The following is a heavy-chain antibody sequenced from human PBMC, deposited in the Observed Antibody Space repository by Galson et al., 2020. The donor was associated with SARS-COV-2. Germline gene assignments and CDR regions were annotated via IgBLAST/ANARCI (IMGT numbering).Heavy chain of an antibody. CDR3: ARSLVGDYDGYMDV. J-gene: IGHJ6*03. V-gene: IGHV3-74*01. CDR1: GFTFSSYW. D-gene: IGHD4-17*01. CDR2: INSDGSST. Sequence: GGSLRLSCAASGFTFSSYWMHWVRQAPGKGLVWVSRINSDGSSTSYADSVKGRFTISRDNAKNTLYLQMNRLRAEDTALYYCARSLVGDYDGYMDVWGKGTTVTVSS.